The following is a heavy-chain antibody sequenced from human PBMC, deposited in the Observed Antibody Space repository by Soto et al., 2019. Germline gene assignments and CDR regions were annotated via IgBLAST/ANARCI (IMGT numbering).Heavy chain of an antibody. Sequence: ASVKVSCKTSGYTFTDYYMHWVRHAPGQGLEWMGLINPNSGGPISAQKFQGRVTMTRDTSTSTAYLELSRLRSDDKAVYYYARGGTTSLDYWGQGTQVTVSS. D-gene: IGHD1-1*01. CDR2: INPNSGGP. CDR3: ARGGTTSLDY. CDR1: GYTFTDYY. J-gene: IGHJ4*02. V-gene: IGHV1-2*02.